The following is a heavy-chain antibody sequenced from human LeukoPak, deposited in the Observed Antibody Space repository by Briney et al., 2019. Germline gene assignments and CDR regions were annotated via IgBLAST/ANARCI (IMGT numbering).Heavy chain of an antibody. J-gene: IGHJ4*02. D-gene: IGHD6-19*01. CDR1: GFTFSSYE. CDR2: ISSSGSTI. Sequence: GGSLRLSCAASGFTFSSYEMNWVCQAPGKGLEWVSYISSSGSTIYYADSVKGRFTISRDNSKNTLYLQMNSLRDEDTAVYYCAKDRAQDSGWTIDYWGQGTLVTVSS. CDR3: AKDRAQDSGWTIDY. V-gene: IGHV3-48*03.